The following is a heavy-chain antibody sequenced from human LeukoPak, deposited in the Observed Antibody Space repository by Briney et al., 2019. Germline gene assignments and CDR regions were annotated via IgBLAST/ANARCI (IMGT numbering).Heavy chain of an antibody. D-gene: IGHD2-2*02. CDR3: AKGYCSSTSCYTLYYFDY. J-gene: IGHJ4*02. Sequence: GRSLRLSCAASGFTFSSYGMHWVRQAPGKGLEWVAVISYDGSNKYYADSVKGRFTISRDNSKNTLYLQMNSLRAEDTAVYYCAKGYCSSTSCYTLYYFDYWGQGTLATVSS. CDR1: GFTFSSYG. CDR2: ISYDGSNK. V-gene: IGHV3-30*18.